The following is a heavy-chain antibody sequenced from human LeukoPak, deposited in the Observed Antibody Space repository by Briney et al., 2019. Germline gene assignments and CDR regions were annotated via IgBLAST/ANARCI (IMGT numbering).Heavy chain of an antibody. CDR2: INHSGST. D-gene: IGHD5-24*01. CDR1: GGSFSGYY. V-gene: IGHV4-34*01. J-gene: IGHJ3*02. Sequence: PSETLSLTCAVYGGSFSGYYWSWIRQPPGKGLEWIGEINHSGSTNYNPSLKSRVTISVDTSKNQFSLKLSSVTAADTAVYYCARGRVVKRWLQFLGAFDIWGQGTMVTVSS. CDR3: ARGRVVKRWLQFLGAFDI.